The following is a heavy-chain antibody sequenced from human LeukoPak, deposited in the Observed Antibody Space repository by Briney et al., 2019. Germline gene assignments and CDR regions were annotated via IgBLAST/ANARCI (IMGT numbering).Heavy chain of an antibody. Sequence: PGGSLRLSCAASGFTFSSYEMNWVRQAPGKGLEWVSYISSSGSTIYYADSVKGRFTISRDNAKNSLYLQMNSLRAEDTAVYYCAKGDSPGYSSYYYYMDVWGKGTTVTISS. CDR1: GFTFSSYE. CDR2: ISSSGSTI. V-gene: IGHV3-48*03. D-gene: IGHD6-13*01. J-gene: IGHJ6*03. CDR3: AKGDSPGYSSYYYYMDV.